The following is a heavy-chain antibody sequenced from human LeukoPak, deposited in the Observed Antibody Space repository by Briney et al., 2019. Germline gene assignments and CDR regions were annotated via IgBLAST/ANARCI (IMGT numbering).Heavy chain of an antibody. CDR3: ARGIYSGYDAPDY. Sequence: PGGSLRLSCAASGFTFSSYSMNWVRQAPGKGLEWVSSVSSSSSYIYYADSVKGRFTISRDNAKNSLYLQMNSRRAEDTAVYYCARGIYSGYDAPDYWGQGTLVTVSS. D-gene: IGHD5-12*01. J-gene: IGHJ4*02. CDR1: GFTFSSYS. V-gene: IGHV3-21*01. CDR2: VSSSSSYI.